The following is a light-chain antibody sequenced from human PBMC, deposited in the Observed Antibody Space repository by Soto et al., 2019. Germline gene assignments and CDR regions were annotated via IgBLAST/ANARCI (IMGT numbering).Light chain of an antibody. CDR3: QTWGTAIHDVV. J-gene: IGLJ2*01. CDR2: LNSDGSY. Sequence: QPVLTQSPSASASLGASVKLTCTLSSGHNNYAIAWHQQQPDKGPRYLMNLNSDGSYSKGDGIPDRFSGSSSGAERHLTISSLQSEDEADYYCQTWGTAIHDVVFGGGTKLTVL. V-gene: IGLV4-69*01. CDR1: SGHNNYA.